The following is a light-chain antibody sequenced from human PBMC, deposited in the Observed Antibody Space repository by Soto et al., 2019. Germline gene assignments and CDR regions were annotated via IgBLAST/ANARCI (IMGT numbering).Light chain of an antibody. CDR1: SSDVGGFDS. CDR2: EVT. CDR3: SSYTSSNTLV. V-gene: IGLV2-14*01. Sequence: QSVLTQPASVSGSPGQSITLSCTGTSSDVGGFDSVSWYQQHPGSAPKLMIYEVTNRPSGVSHRFSGSKSGNTASLTISGLQTEYEADYYCSSYTSSNTLVFGTGTKLTVL. J-gene: IGLJ1*01.